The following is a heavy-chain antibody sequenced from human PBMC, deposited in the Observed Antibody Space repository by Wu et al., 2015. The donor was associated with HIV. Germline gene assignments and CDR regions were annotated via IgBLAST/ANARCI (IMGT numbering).Heavy chain of an antibody. CDR2: INPNSGGT. D-gene: IGHD3-10*01. CDR1: GYTFIGDY. V-gene: IGHV1-2*02. CDR3: ARVLKLVVRGVIALDY. Sequence: QVQLVQSETEVKKPGASMKVSCKASGYTFIGDYMHWVRQAPGQGLEWMGWINPNSGGTNYAQKFQGRVTMTRDTSISTAYMELSRLRSDDTAVYYCARVLKLVVRGVIALDYWGQGTLVTVSS. J-gene: IGHJ4*02.